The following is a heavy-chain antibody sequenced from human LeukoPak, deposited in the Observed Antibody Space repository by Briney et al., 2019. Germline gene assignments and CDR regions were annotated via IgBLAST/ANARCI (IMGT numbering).Heavy chain of an antibody. V-gene: IGHV4-34*01. Sequence: SETLSLTCAVYGGSFSGYYWSWIRQPPGKGLEWIGEINHSGSTNYNPSLKRRVTISVDTSKNQFSLKLSSVTAADTAVYYCASSTPRYCSGGSCSLDTFDIWGQGTMVTVSS. CDR3: ASSTPRYCSGGSCSLDTFDI. CDR1: GGSFSGYY. D-gene: IGHD2-15*01. J-gene: IGHJ3*02. CDR2: INHSGST.